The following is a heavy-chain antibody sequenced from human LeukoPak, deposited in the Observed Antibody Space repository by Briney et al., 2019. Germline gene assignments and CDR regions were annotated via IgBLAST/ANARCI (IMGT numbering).Heavy chain of an antibody. V-gene: IGHV4-59*01. D-gene: IGHD1-26*01. CDR2: IYYSGTT. Sequence: PSETLSLTCTVSGDSISGYYWSWIRQPPGKGLEWIGNIYYSGTTNHNPSLKSRVTISVDTSKNQFSLKLSSVTAADTATYYCARGGSYHGYWGQGTLVTVSS. CDR1: GDSISGYY. CDR3: ARGGSYHGY. J-gene: IGHJ4*02.